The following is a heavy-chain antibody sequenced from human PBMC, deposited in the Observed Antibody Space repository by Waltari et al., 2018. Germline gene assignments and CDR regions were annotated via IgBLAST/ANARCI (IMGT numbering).Heavy chain of an antibody. CDR3: ASTRTAGYNAGGVDY. CDR1: GCIISSSSYY. D-gene: IGHD2-8*02. J-gene: IGHJ4*02. Sequence: QLQLQASGPGLEKPSETPSLTCTVSGCIISSSSYYWCWIRQPPGKGLGWVGYIYNRGSTNYNPSRKSRVTISVDTSKNQFSLKLSSVTAADTAVYYCASTRTAGYNAGGVDYWGQGTLVIVSS. V-gene: IGHV4-39*07. CDR2: IYNRGST.